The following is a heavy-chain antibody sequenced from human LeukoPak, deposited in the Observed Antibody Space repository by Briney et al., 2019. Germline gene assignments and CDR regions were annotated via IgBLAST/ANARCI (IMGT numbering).Heavy chain of an antibody. Sequence: GGSLRLSCSASGFTFSNYGIHWVRQAPGKGLEWVIVVSRDGGTKYYSDSVKGRFTISRDNSENTLYLQINSLRPEDMAVYYCVREGLGPAFSAWFDPWGQGTLVTVSS. J-gene: IGHJ5*02. CDR1: GFTFSNYG. CDR2: VSRDGGTK. V-gene: IGHV3-30*03. D-gene: IGHD3/OR15-3a*01. CDR3: VREGLGPAFSAWFDP.